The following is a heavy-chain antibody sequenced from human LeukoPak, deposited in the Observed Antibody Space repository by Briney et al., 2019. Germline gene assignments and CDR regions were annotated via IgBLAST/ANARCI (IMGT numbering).Heavy chain of an antibody. V-gene: IGHV3-21*01. J-gene: IGHJ6*02. D-gene: IGHD2-21*01. CDR2: IRFTGSYI. CDR3: ARDLSSILDV. CDR1: GFTLSHYS. Sequence: GGSLRLSCVASGFTLSHYSMNWVRQAPGKGLEWVSSIRFTGSYIYYADSVKGRFTISRDNAKNSLYLQMNSLRAEDTAVYYCARDLSSILDVWGQGTTVTVSS.